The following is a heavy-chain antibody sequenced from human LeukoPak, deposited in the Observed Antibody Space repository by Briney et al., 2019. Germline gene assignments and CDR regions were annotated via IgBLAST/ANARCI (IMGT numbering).Heavy chain of an antibody. J-gene: IGHJ4*02. V-gene: IGHV3-23*01. CDR2: MKGTGER. Sequence: GALRLSCAASGLSFSSFAMSWVRQAPARGLQWVSSMKGTGERFYADSVRGRFTLSRDDSRNTVYLQLNNLRVEDTAVYYCARASWVSSADAVRWDQGTVVTVSS. CDR1: GLSFSSFA. CDR3: ARASWVSSADAVR. D-gene: IGHD3-16*01.